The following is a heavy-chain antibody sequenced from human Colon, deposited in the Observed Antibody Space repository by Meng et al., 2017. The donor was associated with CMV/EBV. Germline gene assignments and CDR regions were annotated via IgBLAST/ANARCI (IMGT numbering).Heavy chain of an antibody. D-gene: IGHD5-18*01. CDR3: AREPLQYSYSCGD. J-gene: IGHJ4*02. Sequence: GGSLRLSCVTSGFPFKTEAMHWVRQAPGKGLEWVALISYDGRSKQYADSVNGRFTISRDNSRNTLSLEMDNLTGDDSGLYYCAREPLQYSYSCGDWGQGVPVTVSS. CDR1: GFPFKTEA. CDR2: ISYDGRSK. V-gene: IGHV3-30*03.